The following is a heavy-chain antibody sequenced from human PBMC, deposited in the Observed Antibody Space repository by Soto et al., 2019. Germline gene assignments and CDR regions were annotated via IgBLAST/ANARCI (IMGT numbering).Heavy chain of an antibody. V-gene: IGHV1-69*06. CDR3: AREVVTANYYSGMDV. CDR2: IIPIFGTA. J-gene: IGHJ6*02. CDR1: GGTFSSYA. Sequence: SVKVSCKASGGTFSSYAISWVRQAPGQGLEWMGGIIPIFGTANYAQKFQGRVTITADKSTSTAYMELSSLRSEDTAVYYCAREVVTANYYSGMDVWGQGTTVTVSS. D-gene: IGHD2-21*02.